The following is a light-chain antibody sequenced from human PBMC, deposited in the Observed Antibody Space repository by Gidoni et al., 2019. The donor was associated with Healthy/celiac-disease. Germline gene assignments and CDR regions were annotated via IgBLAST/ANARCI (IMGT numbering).Light chain of an antibody. CDR3: NSRDSSGNRPV. V-gene: IGLV3-19*01. CDR1: SLRSYY. J-gene: IGLJ2*01. Sequence: SSELTQDPAVSVALGQTVRITCQGDSLRSYYASWYQQKQGQAPVLVIYGKNNRPSGIPDRFSGSSSGNTASLTITGAQAEDEADYYCNSRDSSGNRPVFGGGTKLTVL. CDR2: GKN.